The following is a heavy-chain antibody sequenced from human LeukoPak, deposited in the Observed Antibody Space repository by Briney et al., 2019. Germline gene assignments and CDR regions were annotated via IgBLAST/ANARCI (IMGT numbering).Heavy chain of an antibody. Sequence: SQTLSLTCTVSGGSVSSGSYYWNWIRQPAGKGLEWIGRIYTSGSTNYNPSLKSRVTISLDTSKNQFSLKLTSVAAADTAVYYCARDGVERFLEWSTTWFDPWGQGTLVTVSS. CDR2: IYTSGST. CDR3: ARDGVERFLEWSTTWFDP. CDR1: GGSVSSGSYY. J-gene: IGHJ5*02. V-gene: IGHV4-61*02. D-gene: IGHD3-3*01.